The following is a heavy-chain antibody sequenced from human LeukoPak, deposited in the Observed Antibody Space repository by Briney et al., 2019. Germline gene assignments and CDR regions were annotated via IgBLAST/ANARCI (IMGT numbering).Heavy chain of an antibody. CDR3: ARDYVGVAGTFDY. J-gene: IGHJ4*02. V-gene: IGHV4-34*01. D-gene: IGHD6-19*01. Sequence: GSLRLSCAASGFTFSSYSMNWIRQPPGKGLEWIGEINHSGSTNYNPSLKSRVTISLDTSKNQFSLRLSSVTAADTAVYYCARDYVGVAGTFDYWGQGTLVTVSS. CDR1: GFTFSSYS. CDR2: INHSGST.